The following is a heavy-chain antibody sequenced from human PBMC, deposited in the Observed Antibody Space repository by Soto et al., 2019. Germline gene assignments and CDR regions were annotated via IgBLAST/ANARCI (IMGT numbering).Heavy chain of an antibody. V-gene: IGHV1-24*01. CDR2: FDPEDGKT. D-gene: IGHD1-1*01. J-gene: IGHJ4*02. CDR1: GYTLTELS. CDR3: VAGGTRWLLSPFDY. Sequence: QVHLIQSGAEVTKPGASVKVSCKVSGYTLTELSMHWVRQAPGKGLEWMGGFDPEDGKTTSAQKFQGRVTVTEDTATDTAYMELSSLRSDDTAVYYCVAGGTRWLLSPFDYWGQGTLVTVSS.